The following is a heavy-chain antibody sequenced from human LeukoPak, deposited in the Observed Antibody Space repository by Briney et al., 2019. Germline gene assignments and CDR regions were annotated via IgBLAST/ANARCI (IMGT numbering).Heavy chain of an antibody. J-gene: IGHJ4*02. V-gene: IGHV3-30*02. D-gene: IGHD4-17*01. CDR1: GFTFSSYG. CDR2: IRYDGSNK. Sequence: GGSLRLSCAASGFTFSSYGMHWVRQAPGKGLEWVAFIRYDGSNKYYADSVKGRFTISRDNSKNTLYLQMNSLRAEDTAVYYCARGSKPYGEYIRSRIHYFDYWGQGTLVTVSS. CDR3: ARGSKPYGEYIRSRIHYFDY.